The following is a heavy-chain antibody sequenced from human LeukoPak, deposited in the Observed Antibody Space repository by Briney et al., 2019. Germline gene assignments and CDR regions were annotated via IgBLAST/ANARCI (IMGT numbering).Heavy chain of an antibody. D-gene: IGHD3-22*01. V-gene: IGHV1-69*05. CDR3: ARAALGVSSGMGY. J-gene: IGHJ4*02. CDR2: IIPIFGTA. Sequence: SVKVSCKASGGTFSSYAISWVRQAPGQGLEWMGGIIPIFGTANYAQKFQGRVTITTDESTSTAYMELSSLRSEDTAVYYCARAALGVSSGMGYWGQGTLVTISS. CDR1: GGTFSSYA.